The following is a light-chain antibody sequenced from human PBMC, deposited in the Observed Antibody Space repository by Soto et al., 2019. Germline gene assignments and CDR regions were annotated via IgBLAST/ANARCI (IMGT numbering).Light chain of an antibody. V-gene: IGKV1-33*01. Sequence: DVQLTQSPSSLSASVGDRVTITCQANQDIGNYLNWYQQKPGNAPNLLIYDASELHTGVPSRFSGSGSGTDFSFTISSVQPEDFATYYCQQYDDFLSFGGGTRLEMK. J-gene: IGKJ4*01. CDR2: DAS. CDR1: QDIGNY. CDR3: QQYDDFLS.